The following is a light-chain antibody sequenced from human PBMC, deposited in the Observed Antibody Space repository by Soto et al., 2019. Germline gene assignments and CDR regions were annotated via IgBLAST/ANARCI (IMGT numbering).Light chain of an antibody. CDR3: QQYGSSPQT. V-gene: IGKV3-20*01. CDR1: QSVSSSY. J-gene: IGKJ2*01. Sequence: EIVLTQSPGTLSLSPGERATLSCRASQSVSSSYLAWYQQKPGQAPRLLIYGASSRATGIPDRFSGSGSGTDFALTLSRLEPEDFAVYYCQQYGSSPQTFGQGPKLEIK. CDR2: GAS.